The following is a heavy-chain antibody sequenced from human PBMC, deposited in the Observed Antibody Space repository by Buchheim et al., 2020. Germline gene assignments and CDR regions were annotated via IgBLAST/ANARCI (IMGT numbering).Heavy chain of an antibody. D-gene: IGHD3-16*01. J-gene: IGHJ4*02. Sequence: QVHLQESGPGLVKPSETLSLTCTVSGGSISSFFWSWIRQPPGGGLEWIGYIYNSGSTNYNPSLKSRVTISVDTSKNQFLLNLNSVTAADTAVFYCARGSFTAIDFWGQGTL. CDR2: IYNSGST. V-gene: IGHV4-59*01. CDR3: ARGSFTAIDF. CDR1: GGSISSFF.